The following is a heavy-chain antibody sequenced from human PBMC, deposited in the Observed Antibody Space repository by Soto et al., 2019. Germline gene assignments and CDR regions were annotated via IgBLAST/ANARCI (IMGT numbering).Heavy chain of an antibody. J-gene: IGHJ4*02. CDR3: ARDYWFCDFWNGYTHYFDF. CDR2: IREDGSEK. Sequence: GGSLRLSCETSGFTFSNYWMSWVRQVPGKGPEWVANIREDGSEKYYVDSVKGRFAISRDNAQNSLFLQMYCLRAEDTAVYYCARDYWFCDFWNGYTHYFDFWGQGALVTVSS. V-gene: IGHV3-7*03. CDR1: GFTFSNYW. D-gene: IGHD3-3*01.